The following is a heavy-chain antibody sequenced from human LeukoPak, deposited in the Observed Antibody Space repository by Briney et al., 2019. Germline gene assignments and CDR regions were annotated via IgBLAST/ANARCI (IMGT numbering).Heavy chain of an antibody. CDR3: ARATWPLCYFDF. CDR2: IYYSGST. CDR1: VGPFSGYY. D-gene: IGHD3-10*01. J-gene: IGHJ4*02. Sequence: KTSETLSLTCGVYVGPFSGYYWSWIRQPPGKGLEWIGYIYYSGSTNYNPSLKSRVTISVDTSKNQFSLKLSSVTAADTAVYYCARATWPLCYFDFWGQGTLVTVSS. V-gene: IGHV4-59*08.